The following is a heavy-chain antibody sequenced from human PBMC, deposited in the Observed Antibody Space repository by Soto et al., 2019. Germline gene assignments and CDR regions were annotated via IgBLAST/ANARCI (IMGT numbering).Heavy chain of an antibody. Sequence: LSLTCAVYGGSFSGYYWSWIRQPPGKGLEWIGRIYTSGSTNYNPSLKSRVTMSVDTSKNQFSLKLSSVTAADTAVYYCARAIQALHGGNWFDPWGQGTLVTVSS. CDR3: ARAIQALHGGNWFDP. J-gene: IGHJ5*02. CDR1: GGSFSGYY. D-gene: IGHD3-16*01. V-gene: IGHV4-59*10. CDR2: IYTSGST.